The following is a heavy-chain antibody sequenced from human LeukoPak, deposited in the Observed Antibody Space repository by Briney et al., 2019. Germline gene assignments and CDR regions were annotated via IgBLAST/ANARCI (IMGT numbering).Heavy chain of an antibody. J-gene: IGHJ3*02. Sequence: SVKVSCKASGSTFSSFVISWVRQAPGEGLEWMGGIIPIFGTANYAQKLQGRVTMTTDTSTSTAYMELRSLRSDDTAVYYCARYGLVATIAHDAFDIWGQGTMVTVSS. CDR3: ARYGLVATIAHDAFDI. CDR2: IIPIFGTA. CDR1: GSTFSSFV. V-gene: IGHV1-69*05. D-gene: IGHD5-12*01.